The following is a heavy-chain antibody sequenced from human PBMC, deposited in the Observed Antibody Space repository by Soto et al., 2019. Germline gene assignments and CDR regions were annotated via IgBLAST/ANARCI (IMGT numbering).Heavy chain of an antibody. J-gene: IGHJ5*02. Sequence: SVKVSCKASGYTFTSYGIHWARQTPGQRLEWMGWINAANGDTKYSPKFQGRVTITRDTSASTAYMELSSLRSEDTAVYYCVRRHVSATGIDWFDPWGQGTLVTVSS. CDR3: VRRHVSATGIDWFDP. D-gene: IGHD6-13*01. CDR2: INAANGDT. V-gene: IGHV1-3*01. CDR1: GYTFTSYG.